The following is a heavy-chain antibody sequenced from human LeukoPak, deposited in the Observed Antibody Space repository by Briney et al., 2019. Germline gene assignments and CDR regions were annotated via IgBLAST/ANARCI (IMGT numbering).Heavy chain of an antibody. V-gene: IGHV3-73*01. CDR2: IRSKANNYAT. J-gene: IGHJ4*02. D-gene: IGHD1-26*01. CDR3: TRQGATNDY. Sequence: GGSLRLSCAASGFTFSGSAMHWVRQASGKGLEWIGRIRSKANNYATAYAASVKGRFTISRDDSKNTAYLQMNSLKTEDTAVYYCTRQGATNDYWGQGTLVTVSS. CDR1: GFTFSGSA.